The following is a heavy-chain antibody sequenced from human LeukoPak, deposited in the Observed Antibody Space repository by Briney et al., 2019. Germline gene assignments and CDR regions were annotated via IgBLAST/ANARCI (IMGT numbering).Heavy chain of an antibody. Sequence: GGSLRLSCAASGFTVSSNYMSWVRQAPGKGLGWVSVIYSGGSTYYADSVKGRFTISRDNSKNTLYLQMNSLRAEDTAVYYCASSVVPAAVLTYYYYYMDVWGKGTTVTVSS. CDR3: ASSVVPAAVLTYYYYYMDV. J-gene: IGHJ6*03. CDR2: IYSGGST. V-gene: IGHV3-53*01. CDR1: GFTVSSNY. D-gene: IGHD2-2*01.